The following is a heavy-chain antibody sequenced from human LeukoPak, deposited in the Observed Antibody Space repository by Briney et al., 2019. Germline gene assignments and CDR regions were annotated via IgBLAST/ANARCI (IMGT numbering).Heavy chain of an antibody. V-gene: IGHV3-23*01. CDR1: GFTFSSYA. CDR3: AKDRYSSSTRCYGDFDY. D-gene: IGHD2-2*01. Sequence: PGGSLRLSCEASGFTFSSYAMSWVRQAPGKGLEWVSVISGSGDSAFYADSVKGQFTISRDNSKTTLYLQMNSLRAEDTAVYYCAKDRYSSSTRCYGDFDYWGQGALVTVSS. CDR2: ISGSGDSA. J-gene: IGHJ4*02.